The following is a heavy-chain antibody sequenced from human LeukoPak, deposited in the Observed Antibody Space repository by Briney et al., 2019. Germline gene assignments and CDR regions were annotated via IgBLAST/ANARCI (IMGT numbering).Heavy chain of an antibody. J-gene: IGHJ4*02. CDR2: INHSGST. V-gene: IGHV4-34*01. D-gene: IGHD1-26*01. Sequence: KTSETLSLTCAVYGGSFSGYYWSWIRQPPGKGLEWIGEINHSGSTNYNPSLKSRVTISVDTSKNQFSLKLSSVTAADTAVYYCASSKVGASLYWGQGTLVTVSS. CDR3: ASSKVGASLY. CDR1: GGSFSGYY.